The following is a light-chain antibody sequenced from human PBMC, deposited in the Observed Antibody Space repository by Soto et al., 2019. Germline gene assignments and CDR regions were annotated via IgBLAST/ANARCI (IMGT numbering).Light chain of an antibody. V-gene: IGKV1-5*01. CDR3: QQYNTFST. Sequence: IKMTRSASTRSATVGGRLTITYRASQSISTWLAWYQQRPGKAPKLLIFDASTLQSGVPSRFSGSGSGTEFTLTISSLQPDDFATYYCQQYNTFSTFGQGTKVDIK. J-gene: IGKJ1*01. CDR1: QSISTW. CDR2: DAS.